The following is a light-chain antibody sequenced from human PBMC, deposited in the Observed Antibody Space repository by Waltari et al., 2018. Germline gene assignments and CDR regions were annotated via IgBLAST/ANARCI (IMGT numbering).Light chain of an antibody. V-gene: IGLV2-14*01. Sequence: QSALTQPASVSGSPGQSITISCTGTSSDVGGYDHVSWYQQHPGKAPKLIIYEVSNRPAGVSNRFAASKSGNTASLTISGLQAEDEADYYCTSYTSSGTLVVFGGGTKLTVL. CDR3: TSYTSSGTLVV. CDR2: EVS. CDR1: SSDVGGYDH. J-gene: IGLJ2*01.